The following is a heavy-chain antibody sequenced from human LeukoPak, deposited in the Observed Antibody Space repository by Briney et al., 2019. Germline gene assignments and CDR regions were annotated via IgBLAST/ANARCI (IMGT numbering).Heavy chain of an antibody. V-gene: IGHV3-23*01. D-gene: IGHD6-13*01. CDR2: ISGSGVST. CDR1: GFTFSSYA. CDR3: AKVQGSSWYDIFGLDV. Sequence: PGGSLRLSCAASGFTFSSYAMSWVRQAPGKGLEWVSVISGSGVSTYHADSVKGRFTISRDNSKNTLYLQMNSLRAEDTAVYHCAKVQGSSWYDIFGLDVWGQGTTVTVSS. J-gene: IGHJ6*02.